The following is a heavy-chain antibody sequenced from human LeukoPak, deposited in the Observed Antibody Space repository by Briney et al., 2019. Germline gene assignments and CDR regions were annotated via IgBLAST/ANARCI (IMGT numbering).Heavy chain of an antibody. Sequence: SETLSVTCTVSSDSISSYYWSCIRQPPGRRLEWIGYIYYSGSTNYNPSLKSRVTISVDTSKNQFSLKLSSVTAADTAVYYCATSRICSGGSCYPFNWFDPWGQGTLVTVSS. CDR3: ATSRICSGGSCYPFNWFDP. J-gene: IGHJ5*02. D-gene: IGHD2-15*01. V-gene: IGHV4-59*01. CDR2: IYYSGST. CDR1: SDSISSYY.